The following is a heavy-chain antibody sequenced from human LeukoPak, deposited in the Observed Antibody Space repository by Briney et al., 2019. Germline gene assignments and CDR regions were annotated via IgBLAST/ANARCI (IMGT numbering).Heavy chain of an antibody. CDR1: GGSISSGGYY. V-gene: IGHV4-30-2*01. CDR2: IYHSGST. J-gene: IGHJ5*02. Sequence: PSETLSLTCTVSGGSISSGGYYWSWIRQPPGKGLEWIGYIYHSGSTYYNPSLKSRVTISVDTSKNQFSLKLSSVTAADTAVYYCARDGTYCSGGSCYPNWFDPWGQGTLVTVSS. D-gene: IGHD2-15*01. CDR3: ARDGTYCSGGSCYPNWFDP.